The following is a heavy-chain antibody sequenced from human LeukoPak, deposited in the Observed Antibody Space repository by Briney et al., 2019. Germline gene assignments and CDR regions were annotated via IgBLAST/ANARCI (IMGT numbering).Heavy chain of an antibody. D-gene: IGHD3-22*01. V-gene: IGHV3-23*01. CDR3: AKAPEWLLLRLDY. Sequence: GGSLRLSCAASGFTFTSYSMNWVRQAPGKGLEWVSTISGGGGSTYYADSVKGRFTISRDNSKNTLYLQMNSLRAEDTAVYYCAKAPEWLLLRLDYWGQGTLVTVSS. J-gene: IGHJ4*02. CDR2: ISGGGGST. CDR1: GFTFTSYS.